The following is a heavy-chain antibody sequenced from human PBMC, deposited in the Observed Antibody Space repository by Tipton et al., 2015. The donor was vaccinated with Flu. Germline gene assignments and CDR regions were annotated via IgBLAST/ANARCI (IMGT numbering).Heavy chain of an antibody. Sequence: VQLVQSGGGLVQPGGSLRLSCAASGFTVSSKYMGWVRQAPGKGLQWVSVIYRGGTTYVADSVKGRCTISRGNSKNTLYLQWNSLTTEDTAVYYCATLGNSGTDGFDIWGQGTMVTISS. CDR3: ATLGNSGTDGFDI. CDR2: IYRGGTT. D-gene: IGHD5-12*01. V-gene: IGHV3-66*02. J-gene: IGHJ3*02. CDR1: GFTVSSKY.